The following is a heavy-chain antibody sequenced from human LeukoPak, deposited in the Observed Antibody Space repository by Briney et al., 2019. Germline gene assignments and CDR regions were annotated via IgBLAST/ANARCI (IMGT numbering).Heavy chain of an antibody. CDR2: ISYDGSNK. V-gene: IGHV3-30*04. CDR1: GFNFRSYA. J-gene: IGHJ4*02. Sequence: GSLELSWATSGFNFRSYAMDRVRPAPGKGLEWVAVISYDGSNKYYADSVKGRFTISRDNSKNTLYLQMNSLRAEDTAVYYCARDQDGFDYWGQGTLVTVSS. CDR3: ARDQDGFDY.